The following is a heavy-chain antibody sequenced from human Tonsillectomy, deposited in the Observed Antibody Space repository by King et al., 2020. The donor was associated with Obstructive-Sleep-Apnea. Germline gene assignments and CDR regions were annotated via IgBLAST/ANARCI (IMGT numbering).Heavy chain of an antibody. Sequence: VQLVESGGGVVQPGRSLRLSCAASGFTFSSYGMHWARQAPGKGLEWVAVISFDGNYKYYADSVKGRFTISRDNSKNTLYLQMNGLRAEDTAVYYCAKDGAVVVAATAAGKYYFDYWGQGTLVTVSS. J-gene: IGHJ4*02. CDR2: ISFDGNYK. CDR3: AKDGAVVVAATAAGKYYFDY. V-gene: IGHV3-30*18. D-gene: IGHD2-15*01. CDR1: GFTFSSYG.